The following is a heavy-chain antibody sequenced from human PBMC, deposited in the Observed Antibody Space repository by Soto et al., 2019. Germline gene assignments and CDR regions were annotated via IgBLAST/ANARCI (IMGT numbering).Heavy chain of an antibody. CDR2: ISSSSSYI. D-gene: IGHD3-22*01. CDR1: GFTFSSYS. Sequence: GGSLRLSCAASGFTFSSYSMNWVRQAPGKWLEWVSSISSSSSYIYYADSVKGRFTISRDNAKNSLYLQMNSLRAEDTAVYYCARDPVNYDSSGYYLNWFDPWGQGXLVTVSS. CDR3: ARDPVNYDSSGYYLNWFDP. J-gene: IGHJ5*02. V-gene: IGHV3-21*01.